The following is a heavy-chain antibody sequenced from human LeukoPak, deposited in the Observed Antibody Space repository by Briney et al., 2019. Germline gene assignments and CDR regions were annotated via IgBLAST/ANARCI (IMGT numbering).Heavy chain of an antibody. CDR2: INPSGGT. Sequence: ASVKVSCKASGYTFSMYNMRWVRQAPGQGLEWMGIINPSGGTSYAQKLQGRITMTRDTSTSTLYMELSSLRSEDTAVYYCARGRITMVRGVGVWFDPWGQGTLVTVSS. V-gene: IGHV1-46*01. CDR1: GYTFSMYN. CDR3: ARGRITMVRGVGVWFDP. J-gene: IGHJ5*02. D-gene: IGHD3-10*01.